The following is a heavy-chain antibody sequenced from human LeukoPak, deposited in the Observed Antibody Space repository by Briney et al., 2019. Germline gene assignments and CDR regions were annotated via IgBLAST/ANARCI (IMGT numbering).Heavy chain of an antibody. CDR1: GFTFSSYW. J-gene: IGHJ4*02. Sequence: GGSLRLSCVASGFTFSSYWMHWVRQAPGKGLVWVSRINSDGSSTSYADSVKGRFTISRDNAKNTLYLQMNSLRAEDTAVYYCARAGRYSSGWYWFDYWGQGTLVTVSS. D-gene: IGHD6-19*01. CDR3: ARAGRYSSGWYWFDY. V-gene: IGHV3-74*01. CDR2: INSDGSST.